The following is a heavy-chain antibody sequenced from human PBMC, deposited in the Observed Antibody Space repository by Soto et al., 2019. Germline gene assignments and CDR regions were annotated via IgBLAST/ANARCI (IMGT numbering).Heavy chain of an antibody. CDR1: GGTFSSYT. CDR2: IIPILGIA. CDR3: ARHDYGDYLWFDP. V-gene: IGHV1-69*02. J-gene: IGHJ5*02. Sequence: QVQLVQSGAEVKKPGSSVKVSCKASGGTFSSYTISWVRQAPGQGLEWMGRIIPILGIANYAQKFQGRVTIDADKSTSTVYMELRSLGSGDKAVYYWARHDYGDYLWFDPWGQGTLVTVSS. D-gene: IGHD4-17*01.